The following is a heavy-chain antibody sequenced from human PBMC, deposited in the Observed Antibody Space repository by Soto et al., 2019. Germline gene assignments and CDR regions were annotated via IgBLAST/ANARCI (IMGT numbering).Heavy chain of an antibody. J-gene: IGHJ6*03. CDR1: GFTFSDYY. CDR3: ARAPIRSITIFGVVIMDDYMDV. D-gene: IGHD3-3*01. CDR2: ISSSGSTI. V-gene: IGHV3-11*01. Sequence: QVQLVESGGGLVKPGGSLRLSCAASGFTFSDYYMSWIRQAPGKGLEWVSYISSSGSTIYYADSVKGRFTISRDNAKNSLYLQMNSLRAEDTAVYYCARAPIRSITIFGVVIMDDYMDVWGKGTTVTVSS.